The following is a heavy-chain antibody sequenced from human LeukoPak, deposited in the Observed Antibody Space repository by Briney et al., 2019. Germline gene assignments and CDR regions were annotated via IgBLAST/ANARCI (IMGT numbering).Heavy chain of an antibody. CDR3: ARNSTSGFFDY. V-gene: IGHV4-38-2*01. D-gene: IGHD3-10*01. CDR2: IYNSAST. J-gene: IGHJ4*02. CDR1: GYSITNGDY. Sequence: SETLSLTCVVSGYSITNGDYWGWIQQSPGKGLEWIASIYNSASTHYNPSLRSRVTILVDTSKNEFSLKMRSVTAADTAVYYCARNSTSGFFDYWGQGTLATVSS.